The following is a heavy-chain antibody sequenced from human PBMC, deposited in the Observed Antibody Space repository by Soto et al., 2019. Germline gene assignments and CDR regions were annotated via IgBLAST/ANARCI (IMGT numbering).Heavy chain of an antibody. CDR2: IIPIFGTA. J-gene: IGHJ3*02. CDR1: GGTFSSYA. Sequence: GASVKVSCKASGGTFSSYAISWVRQAPGQGLEWMGGIIPIFGTANYAQKFQGRVTITADESTSTAYMELSSLRSEDTAVYYCAHELAGGVDAFDIWGQGTMVTVSS. V-gene: IGHV1-69*13. CDR3: AHELAGGVDAFDI. D-gene: IGHD6-19*01.